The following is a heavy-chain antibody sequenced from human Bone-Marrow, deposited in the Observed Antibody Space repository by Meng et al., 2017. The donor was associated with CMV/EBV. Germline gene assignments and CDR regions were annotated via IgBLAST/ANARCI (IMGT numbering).Heavy chain of an antibody. CDR3: ARDPRFFQL. J-gene: IGHJ3*01. CDR2: ISGSGGST. CDR1: GFTFSSYA. Sequence: GESLKISCAASGFTFSSYAMSWVRQAPGKGLEWVSVISGSGGSTYYADSVKGRFTISRDNANNSLYLHMNSLRAEDTAIYYCARDPRFFQLWGQGTMVTVSS. D-gene: IGHD2-2*01. V-gene: IGHV3-23*01.